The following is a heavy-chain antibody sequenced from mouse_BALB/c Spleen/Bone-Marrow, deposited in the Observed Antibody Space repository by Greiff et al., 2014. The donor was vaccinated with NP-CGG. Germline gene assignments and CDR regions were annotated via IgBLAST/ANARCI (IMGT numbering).Heavy chain of an antibody. CDR3: ARGGSMDY. CDR1: GYAFSSYW. J-gene: IGHJ4*01. V-gene: IGHV1-80*01. CDR2: IYPGDGDT. Sequence: QVQLQQSGAELVRPGSSVKISCKASGYAFSSYWMNWVKQRPGQGLEWIGQIYPGDGDTNYNGKFKGKATLTADKSSSTAYMQLSSRTAEECAVYFGARGGSMDYWGQGTSVTVSS. D-gene: IGHD3-2*02.